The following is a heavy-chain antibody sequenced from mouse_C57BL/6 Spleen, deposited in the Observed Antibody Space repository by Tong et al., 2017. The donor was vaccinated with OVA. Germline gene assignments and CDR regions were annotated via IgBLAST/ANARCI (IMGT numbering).Heavy chain of an antibody. CDR2: IYPGDGDT. CDR1: GYAFSSSW. V-gene: IGHV1-82*01. D-gene: IGHD2-1*01. CDR3: ARGEYGNYLDY. J-gene: IGHJ2*01. Sequence: VQLQESGPELVKPGASVKISCKASGYAFSSSWMNWVKQRPGKGLEWIGRIYPGDGDTNYNGKFKGKATLTADKSSSTAYMQLSSLTSEDSAVYFCARGEYGNYLDYWGQGTTLTVSS.